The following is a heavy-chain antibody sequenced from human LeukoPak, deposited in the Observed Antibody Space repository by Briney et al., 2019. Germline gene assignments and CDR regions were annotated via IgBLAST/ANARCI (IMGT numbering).Heavy chain of an antibody. J-gene: IGHJ6*04. CDR3: ARDCSSTSCYVYYYGMDV. CDR1: GFTFSSYW. D-gene: IGHD2-2*01. CDR2: INSDGSST. Sequence: GGSLRLSCAASGFTFSSYWMHWVRQAPGKGLVWVSRINSDGSSTSYADSVKGRFTISRDNAKNTLYLQMNSLRAEDTAVYYCARDCSSTSCYVYYYGMDVWGKGTTVTVSS. V-gene: IGHV3-74*01.